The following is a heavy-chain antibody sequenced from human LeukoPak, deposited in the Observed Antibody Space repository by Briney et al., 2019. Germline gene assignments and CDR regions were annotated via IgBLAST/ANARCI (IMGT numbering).Heavy chain of an antibody. D-gene: IGHD4-17*01. J-gene: IGHJ4*02. V-gene: IGHV3-30-3*01. CDR3: ARGDFKGGPRSGFDS. CDR2: ISYAGVNK. CDR1: GFTFKSYA. Sequence: GGSLRLSCAASGFTFKSYAMHWVRQAPGKGLEWVAVISYAGVNKYYADSVKGRFTISRDNSKNTLYLQMNSLKTEDTAVYYCARGDFKGGPRSGFDSWGQGTLVTVSS.